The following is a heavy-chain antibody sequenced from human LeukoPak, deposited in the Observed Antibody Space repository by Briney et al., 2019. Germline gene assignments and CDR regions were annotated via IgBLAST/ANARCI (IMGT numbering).Heavy chain of an antibody. V-gene: IGHV1-18*01. D-gene: IGHD1-26*01. Sequence: ASVKVSCKASGYTFNNYEINWGRQSPGQGLEWMGWISGDNGNTNYERKVQGRVTMTTDTSTSTAYMELRSLRSDDTAIYYCARHLRVGATVLSSFNFWGQGTLVTVSS. CDR3: ARHLRVGATVLSSFNF. J-gene: IGHJ4*02. CDR1: GYTFNNYE. CDR2: ISGDNGNT.